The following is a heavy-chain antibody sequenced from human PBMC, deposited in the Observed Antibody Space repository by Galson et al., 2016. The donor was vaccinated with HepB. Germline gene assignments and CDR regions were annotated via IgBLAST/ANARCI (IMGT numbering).Heavy chain of an antibody. CDR3: ARDDSGGWYGFHYGMDV. V-gene: IGHV4-59*01. J-gene: IGHJ6*02. Sequence: SEPLSLTCTVSGASISGYYLSWSRQPPGKGLEWIGYIYYSGRTDYNPSLKSRVTISVDTSKNQFSLKLSSVTAADTAVYYCARDDSGGWYGFHYGMDVWGQGTTVTVSS. CDR2: IYYSGRT. D-gene: IGHD6-19*01. CDR1: GASISGYY.